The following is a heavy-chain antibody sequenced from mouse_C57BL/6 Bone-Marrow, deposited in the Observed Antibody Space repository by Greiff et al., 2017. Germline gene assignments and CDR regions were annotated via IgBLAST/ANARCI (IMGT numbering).Heavy chain of an antibody. CDR2: IHPNSGST. Sequence: QVQLQQPGAELVKPGASVKLSCKASGYTFTSYWMHWVKQRPGQGLEWIGMIHPNSGSTNYNEKFKSKATLTVDKSSSTAYMQRSSLTSEDSAVYYCAFLGPTWFAYWGQGTLVTVSA. CDR1: GYTFTSYW. CDR3: AFLGPTWFAY. J-gene: IGHJ3*01. D-gene: IGHD3-1*01. V-gene: IGHV1-64*01.